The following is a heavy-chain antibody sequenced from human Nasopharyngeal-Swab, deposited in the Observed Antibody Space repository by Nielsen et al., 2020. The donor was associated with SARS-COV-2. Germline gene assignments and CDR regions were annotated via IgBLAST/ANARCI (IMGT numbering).Heavy chain of an antibody. CDR1: GFAVTTNH. CDR2: IYSGGIT. CDR3: ARGYRFGDY. V-gene: IGHV3-66*01. Sequence: GGSLRLSCAASGFAVTTNHITWVRQAPGRGLEWISVIYSGGITYYADSVKGRFTISRDNFGNTISLQMNSLRGEDTAVYYCARGYRFGDYWGQGSLVTVSS. J-gene: IGHJ4*02. D-gene: IGHD5-18*01.